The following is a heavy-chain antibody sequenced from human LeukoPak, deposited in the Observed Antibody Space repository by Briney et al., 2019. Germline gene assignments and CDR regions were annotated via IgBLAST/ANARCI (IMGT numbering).Heavy chain of an antibody. D-gene: IGHD5-18*01. CDR1: GFSFDSHA. CDR3: AKDQGGYTYGSFDY. Sequence: GGSLRLSCAASGFSFDSHAMNWVRQVPGKGLQWVSTIDASGVNTYYGNSVEGRFTISRDNSKNTLYLQMNSLRAEDTAVYYCAKDQGGYTYGSFDYWGQGTLVTVSS. J-gene: IGHJ4*02. V-gene: IGHV3-23*01. CDR2: IDASGVNT.